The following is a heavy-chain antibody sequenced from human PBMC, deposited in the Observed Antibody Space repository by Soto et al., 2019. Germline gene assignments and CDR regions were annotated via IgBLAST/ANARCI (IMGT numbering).Heavy chain of an antibody. J-gene: IGHJ4*02. CDR3: AKDSYGSGSYFSHPPFDY. CDR2: ISYDGSNK. V-gene: IGHV3-30*18. Sequence: QVQLVESGGGVVQPGRSLRLSCAASGFTFSSYGMHWVRQAPGKGLEWVAVISYDGSNKYYADSVKGRFTISRDNSKNTLYLQMNSLRAEDTAVYYCAKDSYGSGSYFSHPPFDYWGQGTLVTVSS. CDR1: GFTFSSYG. D-gene: IGHD3-10*01.